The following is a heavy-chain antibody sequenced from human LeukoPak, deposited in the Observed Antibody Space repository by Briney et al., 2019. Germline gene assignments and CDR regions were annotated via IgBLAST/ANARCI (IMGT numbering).Heavy chain of an antibody. J-gene: IGHJ4*02. CDR3: ASSIVADGTSPFDY. V-gene: IGHV3-30*02. CDR1: GFTFSNAG. Sequence: GGSLRLSCAASGFTFSNAGMHWVRQAPGKGLEWVAFIRYDGGNKYYADSVKGRFTISRDNAKNSLYLQMNSLRAEDTAVYYCASSIVADGTSPFDYWGQGTLVTVSS. D-gene: IGHD6-13*01. CDR2: IRYDGGNK.